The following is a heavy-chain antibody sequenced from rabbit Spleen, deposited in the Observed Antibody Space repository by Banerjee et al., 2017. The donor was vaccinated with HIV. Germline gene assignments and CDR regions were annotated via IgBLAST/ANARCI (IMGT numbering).Heavy chain of an antibody. Sequence: QSLEESGGDLVRPGASLTVTCKASGFSFSSGYYMCWVRQPPGKGPEWIACVAAGVSFTSYYATWAKGRFTISKTSSTTVTLQMTSLTAADTATYFCARDSGTSFSSYGMDLWGPGTLVTVS. J-gene: IGHJ6*01. D-gene: IGHD8-1*01. CDR1: GFSFSSGYY. V-gene: IGHV1S40*01. CDR3: ARDSGTSFSSYGMDL. CDR2: VAAGVSFTS.